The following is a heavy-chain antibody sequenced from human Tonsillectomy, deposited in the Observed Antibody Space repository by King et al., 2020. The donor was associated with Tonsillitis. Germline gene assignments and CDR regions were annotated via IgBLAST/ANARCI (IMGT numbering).Heavy chain of an antibody. CDR1: GFTFSSYW. CDR3: ARDRGDYGIDY. D-gene: IGHD4-17*01. Sequence: EQLVQSGGGLVQPGGSLRLSCAASGFTFSSYWMSWVRQAPGKGLEWVANIKQDGSEKYYVDSVKGRFTISRENAKNSLYLQMYSLRAEDTAVYYCARDRGDYGIDYWGQGTLVTVSS. CDR2: IKQDGSEK. J-gene: IGHJ4*02. V-gene: IGHV3-7*01.